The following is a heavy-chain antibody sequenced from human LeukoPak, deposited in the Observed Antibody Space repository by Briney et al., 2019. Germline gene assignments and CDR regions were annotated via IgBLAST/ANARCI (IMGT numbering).Heavy chain of an antibody. CDR2: IYYSGST. CDR3: ATLGELLWGGFDY. V-gene: IGHV4-59*01. J-gene: IGHJ4*02. D-gene: IGHD3-10*01. Sequence: SETLSLTCTVSGGTISSYYWSWIRQPPGKRLEWIGYIYYSGSTNYNPSLKSRVTISVDTSKNQFSLKLSSVTAADTAVYYCATLGELLWGGFDYWGQGTLVTVSS. CDR1: GGTISSYY.